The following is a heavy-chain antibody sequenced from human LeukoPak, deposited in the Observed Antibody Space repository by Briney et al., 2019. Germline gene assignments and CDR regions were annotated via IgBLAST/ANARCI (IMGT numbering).Heavy chain of an antibody. V-gene: IGHV4-4*02. J-gene: IGHJ4*02. Sequence: PSETLSLTCAVSDGSITDNNWWSWVRQPPGKGLEWIGEIFHSGSTKYNPSLKSRVTISVDKSKNQFSLKLSSVTAADTAVYYCARDNAYYDTSLGYWGQGTLVTVSS. D-gene: IGHD3-22*01. CDR2: IFHSGST. CDR1: DGSITDNNW. CDR3: ARDNAYYDTSLGY.